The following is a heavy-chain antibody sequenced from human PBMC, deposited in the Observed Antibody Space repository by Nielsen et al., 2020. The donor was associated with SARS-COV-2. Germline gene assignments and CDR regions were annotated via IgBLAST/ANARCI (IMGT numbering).Heavy chain of an antibody. J-gene: IGHJ4*02. Sequence: SVKVSCKASGGTFSSYAISWVRQAPGQGLEWMGRIIPILGIANYAQKFQGRVTITADKSTSTAYMELSSLRSEDTAVYYCAKDSATSILLWFGELYSSFFDYWGQGTLVTVSS. D-gene: IGHD3-10*01. CDR2: IIPILGIA. CDR3: AKDSATSILLWFGELYSSFFDY. V-gene: IGHV1-69*04. CDR1: GGTFSSYA.